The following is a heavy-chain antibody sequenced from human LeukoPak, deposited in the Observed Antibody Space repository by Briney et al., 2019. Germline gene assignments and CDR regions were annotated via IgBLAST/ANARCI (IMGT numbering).Heavy chain of an antibody. V-gene: IGHV5-51*01. Sequence: GESLKISCKGSGYNFTSHWIGWVRQMPGKGLEWMGIIYPGDSDSRQSPSLRGQVTISADKSINTAYLQWNSLKASDTAMYYCVRREVPAAIRGSYWYFDLWGRGTLITVSS. CDR3: VRREVPAAIRGSYWYFDL. CDR1: GYNFTSHW. CDR2: IYPGDSDS. D-gene: IGHD2-2*02. J-gene: IGHJ2*01.